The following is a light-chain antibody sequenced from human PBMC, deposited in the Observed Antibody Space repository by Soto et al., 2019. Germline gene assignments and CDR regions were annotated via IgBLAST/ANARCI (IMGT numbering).Light chain of an antibody. CDR1: HSVSRD. Sequence: IVSTHSPATHSAFEVYRFTLSVSSSHSVSRDLAWYQQNPGQAPSLLIYGASTRAAGIPARFSGSGFGTEFTLTISCLQSEDFGLYYCQQYDNWPPLTFGGGAKVDI. J-gene: IGKJ4*01. CDR2: GAS. CDR3: QQYDNWPPLT. V-gene: IGKV3-15*01.